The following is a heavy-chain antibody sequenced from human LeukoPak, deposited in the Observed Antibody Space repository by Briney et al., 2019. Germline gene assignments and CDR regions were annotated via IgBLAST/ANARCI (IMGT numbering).Heavy chain of an antibody. J-gene: IGHJ6*02. CDR3: AKVLSVTTSYWYGMDV. Sequence: GGSLRLSCAASGFIFTDYFMAWIRQAPGKGLEWVSYISSSSSIIFYADSVKGRFTISRDNAKNSVYLQMNSLRAEDTALYYCAKVLSVTTSYWYGMDVWGQGTTVTVSS. D-gene: IGHD4-17*01. CDR2: ISSSSSII. CDR1: GFIFTDYF. V-gene: IGHV3-11*01.